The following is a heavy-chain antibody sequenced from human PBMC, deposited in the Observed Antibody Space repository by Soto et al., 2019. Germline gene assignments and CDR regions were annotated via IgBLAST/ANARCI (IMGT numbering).Heavy chain of an antibody. D-gene: IGHD2-15*01. CDR3: ARDYSRYYGMDV. V-gene: IGHV3-21*01. CDR1: GFTFSSYS. CDR2: ISSSSSYI. Sequence: GGSLRLSCAASGFTFSSYSMNWVRQAPGKGLEWVSSISSSSSYIYYADSVKGRFTISRDNAKNSLYLQMNSLRAEDTAVYYCARDYSRYYGMDVWGQGTTVTVS. J-gene: IGHJ6*02.